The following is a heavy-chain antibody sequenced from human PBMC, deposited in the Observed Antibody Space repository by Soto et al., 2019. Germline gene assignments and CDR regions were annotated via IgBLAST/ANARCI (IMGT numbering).Heavy chain of an antibody. V-gene: IGHV4-59*03. CDR3: ARGTRALITSFFAY. CDR2: VHESGST. J-gene: IGHJ4*02. Sequence: SETLSLTCSVSGDAISNFYWSWIRQTPGRGLEWIGCVHESGSTDYNPSLKGRVTISLHTSKSQFSLSLRSATAADTATYYCARGTRALITSFFAYWGQGIPVTVPQ. D-gene: IGHD1-20*01. CDR1: GDAISNFY.